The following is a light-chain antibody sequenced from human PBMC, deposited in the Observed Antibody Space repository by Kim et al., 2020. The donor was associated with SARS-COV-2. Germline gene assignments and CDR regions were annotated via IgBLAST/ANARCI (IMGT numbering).Light chain of an antibody. J-gene: IGLJ2*01. CDR2: GKN. V-gene: IGLV3-19*01. Sequence: SSELTQDPAVSVALGQTVRIPCQGDSLRSYYASWYQQKPGQAPVLVIYGKNKRPSGIPDRFSGSSSGNTASLTITGAQAEDEADYYCNSRDSSGNHVVFGGGTQLTVL. CDR3: NSRDSSGNHVV. CDR1: SLRSYY.